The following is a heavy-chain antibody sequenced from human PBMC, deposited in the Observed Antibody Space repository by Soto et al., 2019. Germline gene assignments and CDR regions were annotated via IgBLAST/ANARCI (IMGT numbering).Heavy chain of an antibody. CDR2: INPNGGST. D-gene: IGHD2-21*01. Sequence: QVRLVQSGAEVKKPGASVKVSCKASGYIFTNYYIHWVRQAPGQGLEWMAIINPNGGSTNCAQECQCRITVTRDTSTSTVYMDLSSLTSEDTAVYYCARGLYSGDKWGQGTLVTVSS. CDR3: ARGLYSGDK. J-gene: IGHJ4*02. CDR1: GYIFTNYY. V-gene: IGHV1-46*01.